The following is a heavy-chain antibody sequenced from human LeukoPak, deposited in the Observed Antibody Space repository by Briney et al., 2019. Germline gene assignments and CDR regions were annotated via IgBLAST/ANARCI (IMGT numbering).Heavy chain of an antibody. J-gene: IGHJ2*01. CDR2: VYYSGNT. CDR1: GGSLSTYY. CDR3: ARVGNWYLDL. Sequence: SETLSLTCTVSGGSLSTYYWSWIRQPPGKGLEWIGYVYYSGNTNYNPSLKSRVTTSVETSKNQFSLKRSSVTAADTAVYHCARVGNWYLDLWGRGTLVTVSS. V-gene: IGHV4-59*01.